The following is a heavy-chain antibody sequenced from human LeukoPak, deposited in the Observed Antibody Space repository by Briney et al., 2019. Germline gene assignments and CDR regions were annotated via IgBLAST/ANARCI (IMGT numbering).Heavy chain of an antibody. D-gene: IGHD1-26*01. V-gene: IGHV3-23*01. CDR1: GFTLRSFA. Sequence: GGSLRLSCAASGFTLRSFAMNWVRQAPGKGLEWVSFISGNGDSTYYTDSMKGRFTVSRDNSKTTLYLQMSSLRIEDTAVYYCAKDGGPGRGAFDIWGQGTMVTVSS. CDR3: AKDGGPGRGAFDI. J-gene: IGHJ3*02. CDR2: ISGNGDST.